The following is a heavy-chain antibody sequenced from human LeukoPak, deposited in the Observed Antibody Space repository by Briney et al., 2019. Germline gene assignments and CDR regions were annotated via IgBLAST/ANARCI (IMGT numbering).Heavy chain of an antibody. J-gene: IGHJ6*03. CDR3: ARGPTGHYYYYYYMDV. Sequence: GGSLRLSCAASGFTFSSYSMNWVRQAPGKGLEWVSSISSSSSYIYYADSVKGRFTISRDNAKNSLYLQMNSLRAEDTAVYYCARGPTGHYYYYYYMDVWGKGTTVTVSS. V-gene: IGHV3-21*01. D-gene: IGHD1-14*01. CDR2: ISSSSSYI. CDR1: GFTFSSYS.